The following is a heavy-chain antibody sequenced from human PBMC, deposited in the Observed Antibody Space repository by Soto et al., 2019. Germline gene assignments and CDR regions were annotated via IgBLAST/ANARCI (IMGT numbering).Heavy chain of an antibody. J-gene: IGHJ6*03. Sequence: QDQLVQSGVEVKKPGASVKVSCKASGYSFTNYGITWVRQAPGQGFEGMGWISAYNGNTNYAQKFQGRVTLTTDASTSTDYLELRSLRSDDTAVYYCARDRGVAPPVAGNTHYYYYMDVWGKGTTVTVSS. CDR3: ARDRGVAPPVAGNTHYYYYMDV. CDR2: ISAYNGNT. V-gene: IGHV1-18*01. D-gene: IGHD6-19*01. CDR1: GYSFTNYG.